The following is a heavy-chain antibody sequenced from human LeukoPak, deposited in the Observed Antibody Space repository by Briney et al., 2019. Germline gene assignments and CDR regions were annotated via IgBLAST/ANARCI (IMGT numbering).Heavy chain of an antibody. Sequence: SETLSLTCTVSGGSISSGGYYWSWIRQPPGKGLEWIGYIYYSGSTYYNPSLKSRVTISVDTSKNQFSLKLSSVTVADTAVYYCARGWRYFDWLFHYFDYWGQGTLVTVSS. CDR2: IYYSGST. J-gene: IGHJ4*02. D-gene: IGHD3-9*01. CDR3: ARGWRYFDWLFHYFDY. V-gene: IGHV4-30-2*01. CDR1: GGSISSGGYY.